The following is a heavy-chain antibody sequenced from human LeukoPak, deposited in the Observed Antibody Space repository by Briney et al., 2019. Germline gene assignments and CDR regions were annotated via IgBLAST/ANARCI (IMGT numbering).Heavy chain of an antibody. J-gene: IGHJ3*02. D-gene: IGHD3-22*01. CDR2: ISGSGNTI. CDR1: GFTFSDYY. CDR3: ARESSRIYYYDSSGDDAFDI. Sequence: PGGSLRLSCAASGFTFSDYYMSWIRQAPGKGLEWVSYISGSGNTIYYADSVKGRFTISRDNAKNSLYLQMNSLRAEDTAVYYCARESSRIYYYDSSGDDAFDIWGQGTMVTVSS. V-gene: IGHV3-11*04.